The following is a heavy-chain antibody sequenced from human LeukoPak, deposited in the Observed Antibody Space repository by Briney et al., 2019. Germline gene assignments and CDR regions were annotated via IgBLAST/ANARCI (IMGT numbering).Heavy chain of an antibody. CDR1: GFTFSSYA. CDR2: MSYDGSNK. Sequence: PGGSLRLSCAASGFTFSSYAMHWVRQAPGKGLEWVAVMSYDGSNKYYADSVKGRFTISRDNSKNTLYLQMNSLRAEDTAVYYCAIVYVGLPYYYYYYMDVWGKGTTVTVSS. V-gene: IGHV3-30*04. CDR3: AIVYVGLPYYYYYYMDV. J-gene: IGHJ6*03. D-gene: IGHD2-8*01.